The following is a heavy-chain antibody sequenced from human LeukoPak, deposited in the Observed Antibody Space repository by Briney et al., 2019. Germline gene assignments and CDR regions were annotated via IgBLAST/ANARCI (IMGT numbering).Heavy chain of an antibody. CDR1: AATFSSYA. V-gene: IGHV1-69*13. CDR3: ARGSPVDSSGYYYHDY. CDR2: IIPIFGTA. J-gene: IGHJ4*02. D-gene: IGHD3-22*01. Sequence: ASVKVSCKASAATFSSYAISWVRQAPGQGLEWMGGIIPIFGTANYAQKFQGRVTITADEFTSTAYMELSSLRSEDTAVYYCARGSPVDSSGYYYHDYWGQGTLVTVSS.